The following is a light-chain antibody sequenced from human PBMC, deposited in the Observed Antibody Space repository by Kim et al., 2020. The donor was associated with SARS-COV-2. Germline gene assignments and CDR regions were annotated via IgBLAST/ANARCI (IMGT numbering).Light chain of an antibody. V-gene: IGKV3-11*01. J-gene: IGKJ2*01. CDR2: EAT. CDR1: QSVNTY. Sequence: EIVLTQSPATLSLSPGKRATLSCRASQSVNTYLAWYQQKPGKAPRLLIYEATNRDTGIPARFSGSGSGTDFTLTISSLEPEDFAVYYCQQRSNWPPRYACGQGTK. CDR3: QQRSNWPPRYA.